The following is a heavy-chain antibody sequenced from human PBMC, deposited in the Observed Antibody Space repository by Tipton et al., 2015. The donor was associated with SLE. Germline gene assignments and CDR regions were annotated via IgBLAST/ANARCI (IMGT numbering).Heavy chain of an antibody. J-gene: IGHJ6*03. V-gene: IGHV4-34*01. CDR2: INHSGST. D-gene: IGHD6-13*01. CDR1: GGSFSGYY. CDR3: ASLQLASYFMDV. Sequence: LSLTCAVYGGSFSGYYWSWIRQPPGKGLEWIGEINHSGSTNYNPSLKSRVTISVDTSKNQFSLKLSSVTAADTAVYYCASLQLASYFMDVWGKGTTVTVSS.